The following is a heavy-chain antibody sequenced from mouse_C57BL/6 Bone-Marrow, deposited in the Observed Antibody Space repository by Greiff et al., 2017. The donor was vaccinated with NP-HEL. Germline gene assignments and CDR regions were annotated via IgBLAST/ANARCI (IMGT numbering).Heavy chain of an antibody. Sequence: QVQLQQPGAELVMPGASVKLSCKASGYTFTSYWMHWVKQRPGQGLEWIGEIDPSDSYTNYNQKFKGKSTLTVDKSSSTAYMQLSGLTSEDSAVYYCARPQGLAYYSNYSFAYWGQGTLVTVSA. V-gene: IGHV1-69*01. D-gene: IGHD2-5*01. CDR3: ARPQGLAYYSNYSFAY. J-gene: IGHJ3*01. CDR2: IDPSDSYT. CDR1: GYTFTSYW.